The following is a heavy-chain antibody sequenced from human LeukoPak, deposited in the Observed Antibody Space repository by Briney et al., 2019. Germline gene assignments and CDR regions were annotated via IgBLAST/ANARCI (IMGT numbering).Heavy chain of an antibody. V-gene: IGHV4-59*01. CDR1: GGSISSYY. CDR3: AKPVPSNFLWFGESGDY. J-gene: IGHJ4*02. Sequence: SETLSLTCTVSGGSISSYYWSWIRQPPGKGLEWIGYIYYSGSTNYNPSLKSRVTISVDTSKNQFSLKLSSVTAADTAVYYCAKPVPSNFLWFGESGDYWGQGTLVTVSS. CDR2: IYYSGST. D-gene: IGHD3-10*01.